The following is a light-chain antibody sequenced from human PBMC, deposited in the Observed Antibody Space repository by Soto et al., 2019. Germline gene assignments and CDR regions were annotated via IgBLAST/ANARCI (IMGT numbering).Light chain of an antibody. CDR3: LQDYNYPYT. J-gene: IGKJ2*01. CDR1: QGIKND. Sequence: ANQMTQSPSSLSASVGDRVTITCRASQGIKNDVAWYQQKPGKAPKLLIYAASSLQSGVPPRFSGSGSGTDFTLTISSLQPEDFATYYCLQDYNYPYTFGQGTNLEI. V-gene: IGKV1-6*01. CDR2: AAS.